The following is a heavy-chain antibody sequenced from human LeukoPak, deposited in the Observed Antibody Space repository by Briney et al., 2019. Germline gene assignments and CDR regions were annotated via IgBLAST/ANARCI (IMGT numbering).Heavy chain of an antibody. D-gene: IGHD5-12*01. Sequence: SETLSLTCSVSGGSITGYYWSWIRQPPGKGLEWIGYIYYSGSTNYNPSLKSRVTISVDTSKNQFSLKLSSVTAADTAVYYCAREGGGYDYGDVWGKGTTVTVSS. J-gene: IGHJ6*04. CDR2: IYYSGST. CDR3: AREGGGYDYGDV. CDR1: GGSITGYY. V-gene: IGHV4-59*01.